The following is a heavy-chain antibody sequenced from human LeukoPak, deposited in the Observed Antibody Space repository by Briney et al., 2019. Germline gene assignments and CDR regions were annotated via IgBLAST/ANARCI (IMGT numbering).Heavy chain of an antibody. Sequence: GGSLRLSCAASGFTFSDYYMSWIRQAPGKGLEWVANIKHDGSDSLYVDSVKGRFTISRDNSENSLYLQMHSLRVEDTAMYFCARDRRPTIYGGLDSWGQGTVVTVSS. CDR1: GFTFSDYY. V-gene: IGHV3-7*01. J-gene: IGHJ4*02. D-gene: IGHD4-17*01. CDR3: ARDRRPTIYGGLDS. CDR2: IKHDGSDS.